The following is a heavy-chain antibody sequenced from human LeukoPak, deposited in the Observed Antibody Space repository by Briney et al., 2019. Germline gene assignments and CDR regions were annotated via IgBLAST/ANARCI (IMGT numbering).Heavy chain of an antibody. J-gene: IGHJ6*02. CDR1: GYTFTSYD. V-gene: IGHV1-8*01. CDR3: ARASGLESYYYYYGMDV. Sequence: ASVKVSCKASGYTFTSYDINWVRQATGQGLEWMGWMNPNSGNTGYAQKFQGRVTTTRNTSISTAYMELSSLRSEDTAVYYCARASGLESYYYYYGMDVWGQGTTVTVSS. D-gene: IGHD1-26*01. CDR2: MNPNSGNT.